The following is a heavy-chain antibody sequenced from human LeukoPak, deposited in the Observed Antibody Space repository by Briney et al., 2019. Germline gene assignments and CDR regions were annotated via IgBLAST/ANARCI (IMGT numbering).Heavy chain of an antibody. J-gene: IGHJ4*02. CDR1: GFSFSGHW. V-gene: IGHV3-74*01. Sequence: RAGGSLRLSCTASGFSFSGHWMHWARQLPGKGLVWVSRISPTGSTTSYADSVKGRFTVSRDNAKNTLYLQVNNLRAEDTAVYYCAKDGKWLRLFDYWGQGTLVTVSS. CDR3: AKDGKWLRLFDY. D-gene: IGHD5-12*01. CDR2: ISPTGSTT.